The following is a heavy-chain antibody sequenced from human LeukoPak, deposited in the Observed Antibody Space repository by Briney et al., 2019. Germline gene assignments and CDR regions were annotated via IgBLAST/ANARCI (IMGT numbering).Heavy chain of an antibody. J-gene: IGHJ4*02. Sequence: TGGSLRLSCAVSGITLSNYGMSWVRQAPGKGLEWVAGISYSGGSTKYADSVKGRFTISRDNPKNTLFLQMNSLRADDTAVYFCAKRGVVIRVFLVGFHKEAYYFESWGQGALVTVSS. D-gene: IGHD3/OR15-3a*01. V-gene: IGHV3-23*01. CDR2: ISYSGGST. CDR1: GITLSNYG. CDR3: AKRGVVIRVFLVGFHKEAYYFES.